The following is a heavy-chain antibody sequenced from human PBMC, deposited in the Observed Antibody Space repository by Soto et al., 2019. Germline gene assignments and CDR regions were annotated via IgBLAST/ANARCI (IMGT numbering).Heavy chain of an antibody. CDR3: ARDLESGYSNYYYYMDV. CDR1: GDSVSSNSAA. CDR2: TYYRSKWYN. Sequence: PSPTLSLTCAISGDSVSSNSAAWNWIRQSPSRGLEWLGRTYYRSKWYNDYAVSVKSRITINADTSKNQFSLHLNSVSPEDTAVYYCARDLESGYSNYYYYMDVWGKGTTVTVSS. J-gene: IGHJ6*03. D-gene: IGHD5-12*01. V-gene: IGHV6-1*01.